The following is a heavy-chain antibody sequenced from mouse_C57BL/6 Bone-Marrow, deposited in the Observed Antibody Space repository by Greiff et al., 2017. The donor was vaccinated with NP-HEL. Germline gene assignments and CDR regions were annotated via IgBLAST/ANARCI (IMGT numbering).Heavy chain of an antibody. D-gene: IGHD2-3*01. CDR2: IRSKSNNYAT. CDR1: GFSFNTYA. V-gene: IGHV10-1*01. Sequence: EVQLMESGGGLVQPKGSLKLSCAASGFSFNTYAMNWVRQAPGKGLEWVARIRSKSNNYATYYADSLKARFTISRDESERMLHLQMSNLKTYDTAMYYCVRQGYDSYYLDYWGQGTTLTVSA. J-gene: IGHJ2*01. CDR3: VRQGYDSYYLDY.